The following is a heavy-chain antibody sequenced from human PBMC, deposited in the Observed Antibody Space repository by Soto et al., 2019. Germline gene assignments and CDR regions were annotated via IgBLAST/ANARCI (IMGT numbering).Heavy chain of an antibody. CDR3: AGRAYYDFWSGYYRINY. D-gene: IGHD3-3*01. J-gene: IGHJ4*02. CDR2: INHSGST. CDR1: GGSFIGYY. Sequence: SETLSLTCAVYGGSFIGYYWSWIRQPPGKGLEWIGEINHSGSTNYNPSLKSRVTISVDTSKNQFSLKLSSVTAADTAVYYCAGRAYYDFWSGYYRINYWGQGTLVT. V-gene: IGHV4-34*01.